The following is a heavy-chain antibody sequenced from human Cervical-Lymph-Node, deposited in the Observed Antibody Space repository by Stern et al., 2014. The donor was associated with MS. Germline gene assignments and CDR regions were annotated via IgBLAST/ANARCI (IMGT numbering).Heavy chain of an antibody. Sequence: VQLVESGAEVKKPGASVKVSCTASGYTFTAFFLHWVRQAPGPGLEWVGWINPNTGVTKSAQKFQGWVTLTRDTSINTVYMELNRLKSDDTAVFYCARGYPFFDNWGQGTLVTVSS. CDR1: GYTFTAFF. CDR2: INPNTGVT. J-gene: IGHJ4*02. CDR3: ARGYPFFDN. V-gene: IGHV1-2*04. D-gene: IGHD2-15*01.